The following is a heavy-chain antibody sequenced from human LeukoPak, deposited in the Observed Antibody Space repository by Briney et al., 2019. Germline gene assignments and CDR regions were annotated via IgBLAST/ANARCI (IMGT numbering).Heavy chain of an antibody. CDR3: ARVKGCDGGSCYYMDV. J-gene: IGHJ6*03. D-gene: IGHD2-15*01. Sequence: SETLSLTCTVSGGSISSYYWSWIRQPAGKGLEWIGYIYYSGSTNYNPSLKSRVTISVDTSKNQFSLKLSSVTAADTAVYYCARVKGCDGGSCYYMDVWGKGTTVTVSS. CDR1: GGSISSYY. CDR2: IYYSGST. V-gene: IGHV4-59*01.